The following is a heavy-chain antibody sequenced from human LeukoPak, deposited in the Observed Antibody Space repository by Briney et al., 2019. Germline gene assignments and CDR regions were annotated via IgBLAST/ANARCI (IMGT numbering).Heavy chain of an antibody. CDR1: GFTFSNYW. J-gene: IGHJ4*02. CDR3: ARDRQMAY. CDR2: IKQDGSEK. Sequence: PGGSLRLSCAASGFTFSNYWLTWVRQAPGQGLEWVANIKQDGSEKHYVDSVKGRFTISRDNAKNSLYLQMNSLRAEDTAVYYCARDRQMAYWGAGALVTVSS. D-gene: IGHD2-8*01. V-gene: IGHV3-7*01.